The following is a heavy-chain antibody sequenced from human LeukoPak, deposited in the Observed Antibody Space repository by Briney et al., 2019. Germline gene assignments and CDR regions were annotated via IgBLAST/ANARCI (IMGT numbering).Heavy chain of an antibody. Sequence: AGGSLRLSCAASGFTFSSYEMNWVRQAPGKGLEWVSYISSSGSTIYYADSVKGRFTISRDNAKNSLYLQMNSLRAEDTAVYYCARVYYDILTGYYTPIYYYYMDVWGKGTTVTISS. CDR3: ARVYYDILTGYYTPIYYYYMDV. D-gene: IGHD3-9*01. J-gene: IGHJ6*03. CDR2: ISSSGSTI. V-gene: IGHV3-48*03. CDR1: GFTFSSYE.